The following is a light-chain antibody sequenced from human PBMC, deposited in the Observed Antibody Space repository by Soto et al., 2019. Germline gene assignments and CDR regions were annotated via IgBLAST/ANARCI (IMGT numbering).Light chain of an antibody. CDR2: AAS. CDR3: QKYDTAPQT. J-gene: IGKJ1*01. CDR1: QGIIDY. V-gene: IGKV1-27*01. Sequence: DIQMTPSPSSLSASGGDRVTITCRASQGIIDYLAWFQQKPGQAPKLLIYAASTLQSGVPSRFSGSGAGTDFTLTIRGLQPEDVATYYCQKYDTAPQTFGQGTKVEIK.